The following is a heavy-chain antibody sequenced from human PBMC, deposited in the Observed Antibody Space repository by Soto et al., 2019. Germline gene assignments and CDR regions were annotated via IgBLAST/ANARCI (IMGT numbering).Heavy chain of an antibody. Sequence: QVQLVESGGGVVQPGRSLRLSCAASGFTFSSYGMHWVRQAPGKGLEWVAVISYDGSNKYYADSVKGRFTISRDNSKNTLYLQMNSLRAEDTAVYYCAKGGSNIHSSSWYQDYWGQGTLVTVSS. V-gene: IGHV3-30*18. CDR1: GFTFSSYG. D-gene: IGHD6-13*01. CDR2: ISYDGSNK. J-gene: IGHJ4*02. CDR3: AKGGSNIHSSSWYQDY.